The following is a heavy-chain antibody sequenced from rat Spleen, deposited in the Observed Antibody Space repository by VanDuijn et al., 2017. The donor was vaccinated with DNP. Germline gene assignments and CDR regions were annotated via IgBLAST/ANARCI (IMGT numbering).Heavy chain of an antibody. CDR3: ARNYPGANWFAY. CDR2: ISYDGYNT. Sequence: EVQQVESGGGLVQPGRSLKLSCAASGFTFSDHNMAWVRQAPKKGLEWVATISYDGYNTYYRDSVKGRFTISRDNAKNTQYLQMDSLRSEDTATYYCARNYPGANWFAYWGQGTLVTVSS. D-gene: IGHD1-4*01. J-gene: IGHJ3*01. V-gene: IGHV5-7*01. CDR1: GFTFSDHN.